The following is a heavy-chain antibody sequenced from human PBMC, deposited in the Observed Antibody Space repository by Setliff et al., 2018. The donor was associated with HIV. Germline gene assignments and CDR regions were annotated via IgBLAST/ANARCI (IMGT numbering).Heavy chain of an antibody. V-gene: IGHV1-2*06. CDR2: INPNSGGT. D-gene: IGHD3-22*01. CDR3: ARGVYYYDSSGYYYYYFDY. Sequence: GASVKVSCKASGYSCTAYHMHWVRQAPGQGLEWMGRINPNSGGTNYAQKFQGRVTMTRDTSISTAYMELSRLRSDDTAVYYCARGVYYYDSSGYYYYYFDYWGQGTLVTVSS. J-gene: IGHJ4*02. CDR1: GYSCTAYH.